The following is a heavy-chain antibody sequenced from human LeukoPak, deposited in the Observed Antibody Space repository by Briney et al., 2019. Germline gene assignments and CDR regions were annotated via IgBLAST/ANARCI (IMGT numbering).Heavy chain of an antibody. D-gene: IGHD6-13*01. CDR3: ARRQLVHNWFDP. J-gene: IGHJ5*02. V-gene: IGHV4-39*01. Sequence: ASETLSLTCTVSGDSISSSSYYWGWIRQPPGKGLEWIGSIYYSGSTYYNPSLKSRVTISVDTSKNQFSLKLSSVTAADTAVYYCARRQLVHNWFDPWGQGTLVTVSS. CDR2: IYYSGST. CDR1: GDSISSSSYY.